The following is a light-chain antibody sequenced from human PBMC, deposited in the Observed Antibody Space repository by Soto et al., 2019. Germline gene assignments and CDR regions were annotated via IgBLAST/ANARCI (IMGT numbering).Light chain of an antibody. J-gene: IGLJ3*02. Sequence: QTVVTQEPSFSVSPGGTVTLTCGLTSGSVSSSYYPSWYQQTPGQAPRTLIHSTNTRSSGVPVRFSGSILGNKAALTITGAQADDESDYYCVLYMGSGIWVFGGGTKLTVL. CDR2: STN. CDR1: SGSVSSSYY. V-gene: IGLV8-61*01. CDR3: VLYMGSGIWV.